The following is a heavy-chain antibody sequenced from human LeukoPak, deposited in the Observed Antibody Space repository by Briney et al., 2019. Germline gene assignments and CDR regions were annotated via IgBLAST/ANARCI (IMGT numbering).Heavy chain of an antibody. J-gene: IGHJ4*02. CDR2: TYYRSRWYK. CDR3: ARRGHLLSPPKQAFDS. Sequence: SQTLSLTCVISGDSVSNNSASWNWIRQSPSRGLEWLGRTYYRSRWYKDYAVSVKSRITINPDTSKNQFSLQLNSVTAADTAVYYCARRGHLLSPPKQAFDSWGQGTLVTVSS. V-gene: IGHV6-1*01. CDR1: GDSVSNNSAS. D-gene: IGHD3-10*01.